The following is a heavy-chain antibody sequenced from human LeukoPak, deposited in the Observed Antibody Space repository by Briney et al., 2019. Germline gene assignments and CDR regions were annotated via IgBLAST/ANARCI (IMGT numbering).Heavy chain of an antibody. CDR2: ISSSSKYI. Sequence: GGSLRLSCAASGFTFSTYSMNWVRQTPGRGLEWVSSISSSSKYIYYADSVKGRFTISRDDAKNSLSLQMNSLRAEDTAVYYCARDLDIVVVPASWFYPWGQGTLVTVSS. CDR3: ARDLDIVVVPASWFYP. D-gene: IGHD2-2*03. V-gene: IGHV3-21*01. CDR1: GFTFSTYS. J-gene: IGHJ5*02.